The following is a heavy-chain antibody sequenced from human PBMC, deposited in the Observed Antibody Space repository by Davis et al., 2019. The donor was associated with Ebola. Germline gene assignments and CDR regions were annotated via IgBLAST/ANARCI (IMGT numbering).Heavy chain of an antibody. D-gene: IGHD3-3*01. J-gene: IGHJ6*02. Sequence: AASVKVSCKASGGTFSSYAISWVRQAPGQGLEWMGGIIPIFGTANYAQKLQGRVTMTTDTSTSTAYMELRSLRSDDTAVYYCARTQEGYYDFWSGAYYYYYGMDVWGQGTTVTVSS. V-gene: IGHV1-69*05. CDR1: GGTFSSYA. CDR2: IIPIFGTA. CDR3: ARTQEGYYDFWSGAYYYYYGMDV.